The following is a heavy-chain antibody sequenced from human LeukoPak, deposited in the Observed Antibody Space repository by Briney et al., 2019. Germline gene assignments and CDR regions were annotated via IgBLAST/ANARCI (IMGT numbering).Heavy chain of an antibody. D-gene: IGHD6-13*01. CDR1: GGSFSGYY. CDR2: INHSGST. Sequence: SGTLSLTCAVYGGSFSGYYWSWIRQPPGKGLEWIGEINHSGSTNYNPSLKSRVTISVDTSKNQFSLKLSSVTAADTAVYYCARGYIVIAAAGTGCVFCPYYYGMDVWGQGTTVTVSS. J-gene: IGHJ6*02. CDR3: ARGYIVIAAAGTGCVFCPYYYGMDV. V-gene: IGHV4-34*01.